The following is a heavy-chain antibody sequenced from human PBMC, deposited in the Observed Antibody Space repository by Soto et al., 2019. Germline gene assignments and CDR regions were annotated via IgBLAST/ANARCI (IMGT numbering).Heavy chain of an antibody. CDR3: ARVRSGSYGGGVDY. D-gene: IGHD1-26*01. Sequence: QVQLVQSGGEVKKPGSSVKVSCKASGGTFSSFAINWVRQAPGQGLEWMGGIIPIFGTANYAQKFQGRVTITAANSTSTAYRELSSLRSADTAVYSCARVRSGSYGGGVDYWGPGTLVTVSS. CDR2: IIPIFGTA. CDR1: GGTFSSFA. V-gene: IGHV1-69*06. J-gene: IGHJ4*02.